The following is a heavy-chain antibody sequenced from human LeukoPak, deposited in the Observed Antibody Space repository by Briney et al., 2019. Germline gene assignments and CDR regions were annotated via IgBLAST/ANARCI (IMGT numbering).Heavy chain of an antibody. D-gene: IGHD3-10*01. CDR3: AGGLQVPGRGYFDY. J-gene: IGHJ4*02. CDR2: ISAKKGNT. CDR1: GYTFTTDV. V-gene: IGHV1-18*01. Sequence: ASVRVSSKASGYTFTTDVISWVRQAPGEGREWMGWISAKKGNTNYAQKVQGRVTMTTDTSTSTAYMELRSLGSDDTAVYYWAGGLQVPGRGYFDYWGQGTLVTVSS.